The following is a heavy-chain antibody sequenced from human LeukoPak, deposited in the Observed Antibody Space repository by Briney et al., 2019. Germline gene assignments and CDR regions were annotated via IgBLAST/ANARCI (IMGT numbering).Heavy chain of an antibody. V-gene: IGHV3-7*01. CDR1: GFTFINFW. CDR3: ASDSDDYGDY. D-gene: IGHD4/OR15-4a*01. J-gene: IGHJ4*02. CDR2: IKYDGSEK. Sequence: GSLRHSCAASGFTFINFWMSWVRQAPGKGLEWVANIKYDGSEKHYVDSVKGRFTISRDNAKNSLYLQMDSLRAEDTAVYYCASDSDDYGDYWGQGTLVTVSS.